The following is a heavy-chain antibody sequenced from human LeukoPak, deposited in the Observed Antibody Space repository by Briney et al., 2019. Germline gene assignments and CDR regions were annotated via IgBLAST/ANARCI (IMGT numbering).Heavy chain of an antibody. CDR1: GFTFSNYA. D-gene: IGHD6-13*01. Sequence: PGGSLRLSCAASGFTFSNYAMSWVRQAPGKGLEWVSALSGTGDNTYYADSVKGRFTVSRDNSKNTLYPQMYSLRAEDTAVYYCAKVPSSSWYKFFDYWGQGTLVTVSS. CDR3: AKVPSSSWYKFFDY. V-gene: IGHV3-23*01. CDR2: LSGTGDNT. J-gene: IGHJ4*02.